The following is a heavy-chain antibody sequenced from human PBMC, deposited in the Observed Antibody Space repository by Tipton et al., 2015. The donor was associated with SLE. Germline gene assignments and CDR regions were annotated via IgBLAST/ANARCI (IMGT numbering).Heavy chain of an antibody. V-gene: IGHV4-34*01. D-gene: IGHD2-21*01. CDR2: INHSGST. Sequence: TLSLTCAVYGGSFSGYYWSWIRQPPGKGLEWIGEINHSGSTNYNPSLKSRVTISVDTSKNQFSLKLSSVTAADTAVCYCAREIAYGAFDIWGQGTMVTVSS. J-gene: IGHJ3*02. CDR1: GGSFSGYY. CDR3: AREIAYGAFDI.